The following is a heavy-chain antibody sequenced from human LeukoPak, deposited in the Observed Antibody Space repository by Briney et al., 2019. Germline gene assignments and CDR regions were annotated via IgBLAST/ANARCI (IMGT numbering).Heavy chain of an antibody. V-gene: IGHV4-59*01. CDR3: ARAGTAMYRYYGMDV. CDR2: IYYSGST. J-gene: IGHJ6*02. Sequence: SETQSLTCTVSGGSISSYYWSWIRQPPGKGLEWIGYIYYSGSTNYNPSLKSRVTISVDTSKNQFSLKLSSVTAADTAVYYCARAGTAMYRYYGMDVWGQGTTVTVSS. D-gene: IGHD5-18*01. CDR1: GGSISSYY.